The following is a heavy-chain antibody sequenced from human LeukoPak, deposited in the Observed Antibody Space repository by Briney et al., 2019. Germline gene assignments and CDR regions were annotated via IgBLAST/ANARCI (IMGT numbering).Heavy chain of an antibody. D-gene: IGHD6-19*01. Sequence: SETLSLTSAVYGGPFSGYYWSWIRHPPGKELEWIGEINHSGSTNYNPSLKSRVTISVDTSKNQFSLKLSSVTGADTAVYYCARASSGWNKDFDYWGQGTLVTVSS. J-gene: IGHJ4*02. CDR3: ARASSGWNKDFDY. CDR2: INHSGST. CDR1: GGPFSGYY. V-gene: IGHV4-34*01.